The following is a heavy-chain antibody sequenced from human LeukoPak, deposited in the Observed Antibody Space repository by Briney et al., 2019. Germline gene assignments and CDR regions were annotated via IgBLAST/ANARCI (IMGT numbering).Heavy chain of an antibody. V-gene: IGHV4-34*01. J-gene: IGHJ3*02. D-gene: IGHD3-22*01. CDR1: GGSFSGYY. CDR2: INHSGST. CDR3: ARQSLHYYDSSGYYLGAFDI. Sequence: SETLSLTCAVYGGSFSGYYWSWIRQPPGKGLEWIGEINHSGSTNYNPSLKSRVTISVDTSKNQFSLKLSSVTAADTAVYYCARQSLHYYDSSGYYLGAFDIWGQGTMVTVSS.